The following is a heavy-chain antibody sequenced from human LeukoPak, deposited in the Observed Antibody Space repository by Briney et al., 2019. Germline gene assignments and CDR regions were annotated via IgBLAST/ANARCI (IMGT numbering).Heavy chain of an antibody. Sequence: SETLSLTCTVSGGSISSNYWNWIRQSPEKGLEWIGYISYSGNTNYNPSLKSRVTILADTSKNQFSLRLSSVTAADSAVYYCAYTEYGSSPLEYWGQGTPVTVSS. CDR2: ISYSGNT. CDR3: AYTEYGSSPLEY. CDR1: GGSISSNY. D-gene: IGHD6-6*01. V-gene: IGHV4-59*01. J-gene: IGHJ4*02.